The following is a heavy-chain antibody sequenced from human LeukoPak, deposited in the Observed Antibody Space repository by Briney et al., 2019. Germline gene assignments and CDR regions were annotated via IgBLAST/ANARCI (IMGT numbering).Heavy chain of an antibody. J-gene: IGHJ4*02. CDR3: ARLVLMVCAIRELGKFDY. CDR2: IYHSGST. Sequence: SETLSLTCAVSGYSISSGYYWGWIRQPPGKGLEWVGSIYHSGSTYYNPSLKSRVTISVDTSKNQFSLKLSSVTAADTAVYYCARLVLMVCAIRELGKFDYWGQGTLVTVSS. D-gene: IGHD2-8*01. CDR1: GYSISSGYY. V-gene: IGHV4-38-2*01.